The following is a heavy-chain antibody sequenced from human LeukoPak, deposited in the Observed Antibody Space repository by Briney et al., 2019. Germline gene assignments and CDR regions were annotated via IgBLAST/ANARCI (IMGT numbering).Heavy chain of an antibody. D-gene: IGHD3-10*01. CDR3: ARDLGDRSGSYYLDY. J-gene: IGHJ4*02. CDR2: ISSSGSTI. V-gene: IGHV3-48*03. CDR1: GFTFSSYE. Sequence: GGSLRLSCAASGFTFSSYEMNWVRQAPGKGLEWVSYISSSGSTIYYADSVKGRFTISRDNAKNSLYLQMNSLRAEDTAVYYCARDLGDRSGSYYLDYWGQGTLVTVSS.